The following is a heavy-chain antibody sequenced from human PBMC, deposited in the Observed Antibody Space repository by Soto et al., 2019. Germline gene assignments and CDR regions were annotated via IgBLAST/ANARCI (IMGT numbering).Heavy chain of an antibody. D-gene: IGHD5-18*01. CDR1: GGSISSSSYY. V-gene: IGHV4-39*01. CDR3: ARMRATATDAPEY. CDR2: VYYHGNT. J-gene: IGHJ4*02. Sequence: WETLSLTCTVSGGSISSSSYYWAWIRQPPGKGLEWIGTVYYHGNTYYNPSLRSRITTSVDTSKKRFSLRLSSVTAADTAVYYCARMRATATDAPEYWGRGALVTVSS.